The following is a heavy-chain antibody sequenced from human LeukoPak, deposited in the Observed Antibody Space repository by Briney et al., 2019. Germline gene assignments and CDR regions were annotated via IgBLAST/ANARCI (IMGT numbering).Heavy chain of an antibody. J-gene: IGHJ4*02. Sequence: PGESLKISCKGSGYSFADSWIGWVRQMPGKGLEWMGIIYPGDSDTRYSPSFQGQVSISVDKSISTAHLQWSTLKASDTAMYYCARQYGRPFDYWGQGTLVTVSS. D-gene: IGHD3-10*01. CDR2: IYPGDSDT. V-gene: IGHV5-51*01. CDR1: GYSFADSW. CDR3: ARQYGRPFDY.